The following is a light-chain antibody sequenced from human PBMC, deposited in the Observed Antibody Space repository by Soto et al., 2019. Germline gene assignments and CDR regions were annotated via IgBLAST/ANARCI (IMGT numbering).Light chain of an antibody. Sequence: EIVLTQSPATLSLSPGARATLSCRASQSVSSYLAWYQQKPGQAPRLFXYDASNRATGIPARFSGSGSGTDLTLTISSLQSEDFAAYYCQEYNNWPPITFGQGTRLEIK. CDR2: DAS. CDR1: QSVSSY. CDR3: QEYNNWPPIT. V-gene: IGKV3-11*01. J-gene: IGKJ5*01.